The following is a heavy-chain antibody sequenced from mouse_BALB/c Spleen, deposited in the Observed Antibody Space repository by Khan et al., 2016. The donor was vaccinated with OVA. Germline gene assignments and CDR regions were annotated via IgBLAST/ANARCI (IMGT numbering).Heavy chain of an antibody. D-gene: IGHD2-14*01. CDR3: TREAYRYDEYYFDY. Sequence: EVELVESGGGSVKPGGSLKLSCVVSGFTFSSYVMSWVRQTPEKRLEWVASISSGGSTYYPDSVKGRFTIYRDNARNIVYLQMSSLRSEDMAMYFCTREAYRYDEYYFDYWGQGTTLTVSS. V-gene: IGHV5-6-5*01. CDR2: ISSGGST. CDR1: GFTFSSYV. J-gene: IGHJ2*01.